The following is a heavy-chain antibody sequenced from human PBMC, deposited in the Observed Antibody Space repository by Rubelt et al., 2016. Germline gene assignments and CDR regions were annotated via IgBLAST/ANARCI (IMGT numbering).Heavy chain of an antibody. V-gene: IGHV1-69*01. CDR1: GGTFSSYA. CDR2: IIPIFGTE. CDR3: ARRINSPYGWFDP. Sequence: QVQLVQSGAEVKKPGSSVKVSCKASGGTFSSYAISWVRQAPGQGLEWMGGIIPIFGTENYAQRFRGRGRVTAEESTSTAYMGLSSRRSEDTAVYYWARRINSPYGWFDPWGQGTLVTVSS. J-gene: IGHJ5*02. D-gene: IGHD4-23*01.